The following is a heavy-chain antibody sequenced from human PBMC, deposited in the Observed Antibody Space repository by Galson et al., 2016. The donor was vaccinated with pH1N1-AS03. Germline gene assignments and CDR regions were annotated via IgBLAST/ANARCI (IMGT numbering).Heavy chain of an antibody. Sequence: LRLSCAASGFTFNIYAMTWVRQAPGMRLEWVSGINGGGHMTQYADSVRGRFTISRDNSENSLFLQMNNLRAEDTAVFYCARDAPGPWSYWGQGTLVTVSS. CDR2: INGGGHMT. D-gene: IGHD3-10*01. CDR1: GFTFNIYA. J-gene: IGHJ4*02. V-gene: IGHV3-23*01. CDR3: ARDAPGPWSY.